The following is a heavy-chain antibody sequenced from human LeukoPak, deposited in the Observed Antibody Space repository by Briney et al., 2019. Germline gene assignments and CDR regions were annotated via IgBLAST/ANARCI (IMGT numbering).Heavy chain of an antibody. CDR1: GYSISSGYY. V-gene: IGHV4-38-2*02. J-gene: IGHJ3*02. CDR2: IYHSGST. CDR3: ARNYGSGSYYNEGDAFDI. D-gene: IGHD3-10*01. Sequence: SETLSLTCTVSGYSISSGYYWGWIRQPPGKGLEWIGSIYHSGSTYYNPSLKSRVTISVDTSKNQFSLKLSSVTAADTAVYYCARNYGSGSYYNEGDAFDIWGQGTMVTVSS.